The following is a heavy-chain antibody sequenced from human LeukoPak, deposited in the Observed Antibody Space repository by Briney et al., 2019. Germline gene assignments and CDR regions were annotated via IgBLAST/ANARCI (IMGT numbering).Heavy chain of an antibody. V-gene: IGHV3-23*01. J-gene: IGHJ4*02. CDR2: ISGSGGST. Sequence: GGSLRLSCAASGFTFSSYAMSWVRQAPGKGLEWVLAISGSGGSTYYADSVKGRFTISRDNSKNTLYLQMNSPRAEDTAVYYCANEKGSGYYFDYWGQGTLVTVSS. CDR1: GFTFSSYA. D-gene: IGHD2-15*01. CDR3: ANEKGSGYYFDY.